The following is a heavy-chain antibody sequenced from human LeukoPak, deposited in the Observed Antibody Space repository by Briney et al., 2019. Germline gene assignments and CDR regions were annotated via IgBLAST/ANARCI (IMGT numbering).Heavy chain of an antibody. CDR3: AKDMSQYSGSYYFDF. Sequence: PGRSLRLSCEASGFTFDDYAMHWVRQAPGKGLEWVSGINWNSGTRDYADSVRGRFTISGDNAKNSLYLQMNSLRAEDTALYYCAKDMSQYSGSYYFDFWGQGTLVTVSS. V-gene: IGHV3-9*01. CDR2: INWNSGTR. J-gene: IGHJ4*02. CDR1: GFTFDDYA. D-gene: IGHD1-26*01.